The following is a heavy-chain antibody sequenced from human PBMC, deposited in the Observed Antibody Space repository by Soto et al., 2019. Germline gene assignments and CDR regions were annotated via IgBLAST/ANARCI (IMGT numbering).Heavy chain of an antibody. Sequence: QVQLQESGPGLVKPSETLSLTCAVSGDSISSSNWWSWVRQSPGKGLEWIGEIYHSGSTNYNPSLMNRVTISLDKSKNQFSLRLRAVTAADTAVYYCARDQIFGVVRTHYYYAMDVWGQGTTVTVSS. CDR3: ARDQIFGVVRTHYYYAMDV. V-gene: IGHV4-4*02. D-gene: IGHD3-3*01. CDR1: GDSISSSNW. CDR2: IYHSGST. J-gene: IGHJ6*02.